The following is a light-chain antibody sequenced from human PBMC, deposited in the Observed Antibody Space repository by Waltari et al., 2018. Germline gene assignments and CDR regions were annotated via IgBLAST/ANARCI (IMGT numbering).Light chain of an antibody. CDR2: GAS. J-gene: IGKJ4*01. CDR1: QNVASN. CDR3: QHYNNLPLT. Sequence: EIVMTQSPATLSVSPGEGATLSCRASQNVASNLAWYQQKSGQAPRLLIYGASTRATGIPARFSGSGSGTEFALTISSLQSEDSAVYYCQHYNNLPLTFGGGTKVEI. V-gene: IGKV3-15*01.